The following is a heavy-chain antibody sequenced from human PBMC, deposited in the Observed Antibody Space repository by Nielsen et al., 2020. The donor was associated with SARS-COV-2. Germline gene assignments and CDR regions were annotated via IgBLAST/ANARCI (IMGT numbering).Heavy chain of an antibody. V-gene: IGHV3-48*03. CDR1: GFTCSSSE. D-gene: IGHD2-15*01. CDR2: ISSNGNSI. J-gene: IGHJ5*01. CDR3: ARMDGYGPYKWFDS. Sequence: GESLKISCAASGFTCSSSEMNWVRQAPGRGLEWVSCISSNGNSIQYTDSVKGRFTSTRDNAKNLMYLHMYSLRAEDTAVYYCARMDGYGPYKWFDSWGQGTLVTVSS.